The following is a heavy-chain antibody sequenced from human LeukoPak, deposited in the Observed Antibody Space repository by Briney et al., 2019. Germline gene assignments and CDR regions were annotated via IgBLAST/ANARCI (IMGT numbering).Heavy chain of an antibody. CDR2: ISSFSGTI. D-gene: IGHD6-19*01. CDR3: VRDGGSAWYINGDEAFDI. CDR1: GITFSSYS. J-gene: IGHJ3*02. V-gene: IGHV3-48*01. Sequence: PGGSLRLSCVASGITFSSYSMNWVRQAPGKGLEWVSYISSFSGTINYADSVKGRFTISRDNAKNSLYLQMNSLRAEDTAVYYCVRDGGSAWYINGDEAFDIWGQGTMVTVSS.